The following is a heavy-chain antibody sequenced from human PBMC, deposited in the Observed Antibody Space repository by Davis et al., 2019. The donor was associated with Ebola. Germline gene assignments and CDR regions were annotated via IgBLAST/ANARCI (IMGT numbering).Heavy chain of an antibody. D-gene: IGHD4-11*01. CDR1: GFTFSSYS. Sequence: GESLKISCAASGFTFSSYSMNWVRQAPGKGLEWVSSISSSGSYVYYADSVKGRFTISRDNAKNSLYLQMNSLRAEDTAVYYCAREVDSIIAHYYYYYMDVWGKGTTVTVSS. CDR3: AREVDSIIAHYYYYYMDV. J-gene: IGHJ6*03. V-gene: IGHV3-21*01. CDR2: ISSSGSYV.